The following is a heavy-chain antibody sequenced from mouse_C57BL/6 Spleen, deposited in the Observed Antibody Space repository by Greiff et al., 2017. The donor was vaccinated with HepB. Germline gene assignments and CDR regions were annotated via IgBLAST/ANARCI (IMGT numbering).Heavy chain of an antibody. CDR2: IHPNSGST. CDR3: ARGGLAY. CDR1: GYTFTSYW. V-gene: IGHV1-64*01. D-gene: IGHD3-3*01. J-gene: IGHJ3*01. Sequence: QVQLQQSGAELVKPGASVKLSCKASGYTFTSYWMHWVKQRPGQGLEWIGMIHPNSGSTNYNAKFQSKATLTVDKSSSTAYMQLSSLTSEDSAVYYCARGGLAYWGQGTLVTVSA.